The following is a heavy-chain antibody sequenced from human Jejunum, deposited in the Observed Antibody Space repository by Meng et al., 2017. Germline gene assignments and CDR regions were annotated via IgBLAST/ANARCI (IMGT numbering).Heavy chain of an antibody. Sequence: GESLKISCSASGFIFSNYGMNWVRQVPGRGLEWVSLITSGGSKYYVGSVKGRFTISRDNLESMVYLQMNSLRAEDTGIYYCAKDRSVRGVIDSQDSWGQGTLVTVSS. V-gene: IGHV3-23*01. CDR3: AKDRSVRGVIDSQDS. CDR2: ITSGGSK. CDR1: GFIFSNYG. D-gene: IGHD3-10*01. J-gene: IGHJ4*02.